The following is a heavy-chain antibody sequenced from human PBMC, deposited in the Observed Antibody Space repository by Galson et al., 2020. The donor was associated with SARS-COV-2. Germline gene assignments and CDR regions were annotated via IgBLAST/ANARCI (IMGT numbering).Heavy chain of an antibody. CDR3: ARDEGIRGYNYGRLYYGMDV. J-gene: IGHJ6*02. Sequence: GESLKISCADSGFPFSSYSMNWLRQAPGKGLEWVSSISTSSSYRYYADSVKGRFTISRDNVKKSLYLELNSLRAEDTAVYYCARDEGIRGYNYGRLYYGMDVWGQGTTVTVSS. CDR2: ISTSSSYR. CDR1: GFPFSSYS. D-gene: IGHD5-18*01. V-gene: IGHV3-21*01.